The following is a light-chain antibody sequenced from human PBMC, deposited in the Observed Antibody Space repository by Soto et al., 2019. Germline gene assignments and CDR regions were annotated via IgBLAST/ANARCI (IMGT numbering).Light chain of an antibody. V-gene: IGKV3-20*01. CDR1: QSVSNNY. Sequence: EIVLTQSPGTLSLSPGERATLSCRASQSVSNNYLAWYQQKPGQAPRVIIFGVSTRATGVPDRFSGGGSGTDFTLTINSLQAEDVAVYYCQQYYNTPLTFGGGTKVDIK. CDR2: GVS. CDR3: QQYYNTPLT. J-gene: IGKJ4*01.